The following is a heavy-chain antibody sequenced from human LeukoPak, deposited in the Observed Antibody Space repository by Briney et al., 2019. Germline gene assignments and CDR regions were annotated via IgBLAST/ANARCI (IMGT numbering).Heavy chain of an antibody. J-gene: IGHJ6*02. Sequence: PSETLSLTCTVSGGSISSYYWSWIRQPPGKGLEWIGYIYYSGSTNYNPSLKSRVTISVDTSKNQFSLKLSSVTAADTAVYYCARGRWQWLAFYYGMDVWGQGTTVTVSS. CDR2: IYYSGST. V-gene: IGHV4-59*12. D-gene: IGHD6-19*01. CDR3: ARGRWQWLAFYYGMDV. CDR1: GGSISSYY.